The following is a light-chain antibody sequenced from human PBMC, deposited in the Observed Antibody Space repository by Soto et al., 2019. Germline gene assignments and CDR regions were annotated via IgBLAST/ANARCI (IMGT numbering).Light chain of an antibody. V-gene: IGLV2-14*03. CDR1: RGDIGGYND. CDR2: DVY. J-gene: IGLJ1*01. CDR3: SSYTSSTTLV. Sequence: QSALTQPASVSASPGQSITISCTGTRGDIGGYNDVSWYQQHPGKAPKLMIYDVYHRPSGVSNRFSASKSGNTASLTISGLQAEDEADYYCSSYTSSTTLVFGTGTKLTVL.